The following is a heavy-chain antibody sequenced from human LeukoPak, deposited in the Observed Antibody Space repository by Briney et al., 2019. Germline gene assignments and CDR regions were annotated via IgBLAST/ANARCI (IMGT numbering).Heavy chain of an antibody. CDR2: TYYRSKWYY. Sequence: SQTLSLTCALSGDSVSSNSAAWNWIRQSPSGGLEWLGRTYYRSKWYYDYAVSVTSRITINPDTSKNQFSLHLNSVTPEDTAVYYCAREGSSSFDHWGQGTLVTVSS. CDR3: AREGSSSFDH. D-gene: IGHD3-10*01. J-gene: IGHJ4*02. CDR1: GDSVSSNSAA. V-gene: IGHV6-1*01.